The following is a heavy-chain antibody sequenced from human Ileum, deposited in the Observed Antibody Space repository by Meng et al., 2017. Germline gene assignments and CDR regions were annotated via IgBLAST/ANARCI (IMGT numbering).Heavy chain of an antibody. V-gene: IGHV3-15*05. CDR2: IKSKPYGEKT. Sequence: GESLKISCAGSGFTFTDAWMSWFRQAPGKGLEWVGRIKSKPYGEKTEYAAPVKGRFTISRDDSKNMFYLQMNSLKIEDTAVYYCTYGVSFGGWYTDVDYWGRGTLVTVS. CDR3: TYGVSFGGWYTDVDY. CDR1: GFTFTDAW. J-gene: IGHJ4*02. D-gene: IGHD6-19*01.